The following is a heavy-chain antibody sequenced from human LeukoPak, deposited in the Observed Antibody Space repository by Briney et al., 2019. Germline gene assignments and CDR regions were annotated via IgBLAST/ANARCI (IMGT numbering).Heavy chain of an antibody. CDR1: GFTFSTYA. CDR3: ARGGAVAVSSSFDY. Sequence: PGGSLRLSCAASGFTFSTYAMHWVRQAPGKGLEWVAVISYDGSNKYYADSVKGRFTISRDNSKNTLYLQMNSLRAEDTAVYYCARGGAVAVSSSFDYWGQGTLVTVSS. D-gene: IGHD6-19*01. CDR2: ISYDGSNK. V-gene: IGHV3-30-3*01. J-gene: IGHJ4*02.